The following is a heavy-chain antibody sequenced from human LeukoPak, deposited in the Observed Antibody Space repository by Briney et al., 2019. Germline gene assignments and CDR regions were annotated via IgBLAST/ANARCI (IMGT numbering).Heavy chain of an antibody. J-gene: IGHJ4*02. CDR3: ARHIVVVVAARDYYFDY. D-gene: IGHD2-15*01. CDR2: ISYDGSNK. Sequence: SGGSLRLSCAASGFTFSSYGMHWVRQAPGKGLEWVAVISYDGSNKYYADSVKGRFTISRDNSKNTLYLQMNSLRAEDTAVYYCARHIVVVVAARDYYFDYWGQGTLVTVSS. V-gene: IGHV3-30*03. CDR1: GFTFSSYG.